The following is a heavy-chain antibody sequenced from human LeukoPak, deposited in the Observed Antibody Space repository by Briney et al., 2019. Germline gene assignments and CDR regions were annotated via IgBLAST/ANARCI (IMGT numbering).Heavy chain of an antibody. J-gene: IGHJ4*02. CDR3: AREVGREGFDY. V-gene: IGHV1-69*01. CDR2: IIPTFGTA. CDR1: GGTFSSYA. Sequence: SVKVSCKASGGTFSSYAISWVRQAPGQGLEWMGGIIPTFGTANYAQKIQGRVTITADESTSTAYMELSSLRSEDTAVYYCAREVGREGFDYWGQGTLVTVSS. D-gene: IGHD1-26*01.